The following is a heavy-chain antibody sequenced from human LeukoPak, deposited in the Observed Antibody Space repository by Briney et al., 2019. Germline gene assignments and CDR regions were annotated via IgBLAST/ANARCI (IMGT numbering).Heavy chain of an antibody. CDR2: VDANGRTT. D-gene: IGHD5-24*01. Sequence: GGSLRLSCSASGFTVTHYAMHWVRQAPGKGLEYVSAVDANGRTTHYADSVKGRFTISRDDSKNTLYLHMSSLRPEDTAIYYCYCRDDLPAWGQGTLVTISS. CDR3: YCRDDLPA. V-gene: IGHV3-64D*06. J-gene: IGHJ5*02. CDR1: GFTVTHYA.